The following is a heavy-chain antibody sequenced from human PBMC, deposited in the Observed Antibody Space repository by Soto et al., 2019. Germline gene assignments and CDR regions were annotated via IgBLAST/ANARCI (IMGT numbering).Heavy chain of an antibody. D-gene: IGHD3-9*01. Sequence: QVQLVQSGAEVKKPGASVKVSCKASGYTFTSYGISWVRQAPGQGLEWMGWISAYNGNTNYAQKLQGRVTMTTDTSTSTAYMELRSLRSDDTAGYYCARDGSGFDWFLSNYGMDVWGQGTTVTVSS. V-gene: IGHV1-18*01. CDR3: ARDGSGFDWFLSNYGMDV. J-gene: IGHJ6*02. CDR2: ISAYNGNT. CDR1: GYTFTSYG.